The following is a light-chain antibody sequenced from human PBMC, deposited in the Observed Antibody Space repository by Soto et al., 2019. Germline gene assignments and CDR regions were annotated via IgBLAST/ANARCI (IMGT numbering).Light chain of an antibody. CDR2: NAS. Sequence: IVLPQSHGTLPFSPGERAIVSCRASQSVSTFLAWFQQKPGRPPRLLIYNASNRTTGIPARFSGSGSGTDFTLSISSLEPEDFAVYYCQQRGDWPPITFGQGTRLEIK. CDR3: QQRGDWPPIT. V-gene: IGKV3-11*01. J-gene: IGKJ5*01. CDR1: QSVSTF.